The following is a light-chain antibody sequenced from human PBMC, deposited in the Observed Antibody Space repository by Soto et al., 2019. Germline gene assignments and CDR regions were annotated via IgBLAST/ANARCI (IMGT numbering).Light chain of an antibody. CDR2: DNI. Sequence: QSVLTQPPSVSGAPGQRVTISCTGSSSNIGTGYDVHWYQQVPGRAPKLLIYDNINRPSGVPDRFSGSKSGTSASPAITGLQAEDEADYYCQSYDSSLSGVVFGGGTKLTVL. CDR3: QSYDSSLSGVV. V-gene: IGLV1-40*01. J-gene: IGLJ2*01. CDR1: SSNIGTGYD.